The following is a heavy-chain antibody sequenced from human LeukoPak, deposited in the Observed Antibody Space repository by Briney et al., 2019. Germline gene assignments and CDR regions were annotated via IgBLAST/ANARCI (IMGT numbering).Heavy chain of an antibody. J-gene: IGHJ6*03. V-gene: IGHV3-53*01. Sequence: GVSLRLSCAASGFTVSSNYMSWVRQAPGKGLEWVSVIYSGGSTYYADSVKGRFTISRDNSKNTLYLQMNSLRAEDTAVYYCARVPHPYYYYMDVWGKGTTVTVSS. CDR2: IYSGGST. CDR1: GFTVSSNY. CDR3: ARVPHPYYYYMDV.